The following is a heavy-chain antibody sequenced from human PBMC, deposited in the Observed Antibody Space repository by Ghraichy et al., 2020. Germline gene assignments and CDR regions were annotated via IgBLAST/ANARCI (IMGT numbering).Heavy chain of an antibody. CDR3: ARGFRIRLATKPFDL. CDR2: INHSGST. D-gene: IGHD5-24*01. Sequence: SETLSLTCAVYGGSFSGYYWSWIRQPPGKGLEWIGEINHSGSTNYNPSLKSRVTISVDTSKNQFSLKLSSVTAADTAVYYCARGFRIRLATKPFDLWGRGTLVTVSS. V-gene: IGHV4-34*01. J-gene: IGHJ2*01. CDR1: GGSFSGYY.